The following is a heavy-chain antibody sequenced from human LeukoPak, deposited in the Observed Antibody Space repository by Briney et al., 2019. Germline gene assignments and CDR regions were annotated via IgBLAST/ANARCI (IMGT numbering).Heavy chain of an antibody. D-gene: IGHD4-17*01. CDR3: ARQLKYVYGDYWFDP. CDR2: FYPGDSDT. CDR1: GYSFTSYW. J-gene: IGHJ5*02. Sequence: GGSLKTSCKGFGYSFTSYWIGWVRQMPGKGLEWMVIFYPGDSDTRYSPYFQGQVTISADKSISTAYLQWSSLKASNTAMYYCARQLKYVYGDYWFDPWGQGTLVTVS. V-gene: IGHV5-51*01.